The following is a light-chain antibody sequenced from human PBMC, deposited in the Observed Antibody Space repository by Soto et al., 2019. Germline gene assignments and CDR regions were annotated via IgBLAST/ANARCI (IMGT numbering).Light chain of an antibody. CDR2: GAS. J-gene: IGKJ4*01. V-gene: IGKV3-15*01. Sequence: EIVMTQSPATLSVSPGDRATLSCRASQSVSSYLAWYQQKPGQAPRLLIYGASTRATGIPARFSGSGSGTEFTLTISSLQSEDFAVYYCQQYNNWPPLTFGGGTKVDIK. CDR3: QQYNNWPPLT. CDR1: QSVSSY.